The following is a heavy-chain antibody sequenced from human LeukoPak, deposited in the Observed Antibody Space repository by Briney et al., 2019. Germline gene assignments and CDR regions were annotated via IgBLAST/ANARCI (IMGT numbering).Heavy chain of an antibody. V-gene: IGHV3-21*04. CDR3: ARFSSGWQAIDY. J-gene: IGHJ4*02. CDR1: GFTFSSYS. Sequence: GGSLRLSCAASGFTFSSYSMNWVRQAPGKGLEWVSSISSSSPYTYYADSVKGRFTISRDNAKNSLYLQMNSLRAEDTAVYYCARFSSGWQAIDYWGQGTLVTVSS. CDR2: ISSSSPYT. D-gene: IGHD6-19*01.